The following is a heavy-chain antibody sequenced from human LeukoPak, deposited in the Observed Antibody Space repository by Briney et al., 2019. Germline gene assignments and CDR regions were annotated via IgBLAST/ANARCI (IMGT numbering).Heavy chain of an antibody. J-gene: IGHJ4*02. CDR1: GGSFRAYY. V-gene: IGHV4-34*01. CDR2: INHSGST. Sequence: SETLSLTCAVYGGSFRAYYWRWIRQPPGKGLEWIAEINHSGSTNYNPSLKSRVTISVDTSKNQFSLNLSSVTAADTAVYYCARSFSSGSYSDYWGQGTLVTVSS. D-gene: IGHD5-18*01. CDR3: ARSFSSGSYSDY.